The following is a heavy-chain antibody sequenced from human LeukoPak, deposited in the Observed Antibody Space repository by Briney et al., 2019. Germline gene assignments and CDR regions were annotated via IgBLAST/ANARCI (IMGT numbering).Heavy chain of an antibody. CDR1: GFTFSRYE. J-gene: IGHJ4*02. Sequence: GGSLRLSCAASGFTFSRYEMNWVRQAPGKGLEWVSYISSSGSTIYYADSVKGRFTISRDNAKNSLYLQMNSLRAEDSAVYYCAKESIAAAGRDSEYWGQGTLVTVSS. CDR2: ISSSGSTI. CDR3: AKESIAAAGRDSEY. D-gene: IGHD6-13*01. V-gene: IGHV3-48*03.